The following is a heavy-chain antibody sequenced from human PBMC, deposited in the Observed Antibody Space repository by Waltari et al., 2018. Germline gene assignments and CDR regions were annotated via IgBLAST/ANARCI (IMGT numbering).Heavy chain of an antibody. CDR1: GGSFSGYY. CDR2: INHRGST. J-gene: IGHJ3*02. V-gene: IGHV4-34*01. Sequence: QVQLQQWGAGLLKPSETLSLTCAVYGGSFSGYYWSWIRQPPGKGLEWIGEINHRGSTNYNPSLKSRVTISVDTSKNQFSLKLSSVTAADTAVYYCARGRTGNDAFDIWGQGTMVTVSS. CDR3: ARGRTGNDAFDI.